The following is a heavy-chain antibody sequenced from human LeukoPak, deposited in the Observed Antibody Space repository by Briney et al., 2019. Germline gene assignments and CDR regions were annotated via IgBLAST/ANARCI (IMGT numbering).Heavy chain of an antibody. V-gene: IGHV3-33*01. CDR3: ARGDYGGNHFDY. D-gene: IGHD4-23*01. J-gene: IGHJ4*02. Sequence: GGSLRLSCAASGFTFSSYGMHWVRQAPGKGLEWVAVIWYDGSNKYYADSVKGRSTISRDNSKNTLYLQMNSLRAEDTAVYYCARGDYGGNHFDYWGQGTLVTVSS. CDR2: IWYDGSNK. CDR1: GFTFSSYG.